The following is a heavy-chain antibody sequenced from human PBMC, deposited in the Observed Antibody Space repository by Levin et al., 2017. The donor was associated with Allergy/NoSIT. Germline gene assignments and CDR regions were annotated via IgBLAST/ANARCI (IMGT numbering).Heavy chain of an antibody. CDR2: ISWNSGNM. Sequence: GGSPRLSCAASGFTFDDYAMHWVRQAPGKGLEWVSGISWNSGNMGYADSVKGRFTISRDNAKNSLYLQMNSLRVEDTALYYCARSVGSYYSSSFDYWGQGTLVTVSS. V-gene: IGHV3-9*01. CDR1: GFTFDDYA. D-gene: IGHD3-10*01. J-gene: IGHJ4*02. CDR3: ARSVGSYYSSSFDY.